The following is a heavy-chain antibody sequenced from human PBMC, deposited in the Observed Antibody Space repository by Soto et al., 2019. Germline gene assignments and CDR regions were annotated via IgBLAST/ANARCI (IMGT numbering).Heavy chain of an antibody. V-gene: IGHV3-30-3*01. CDR3: ASPQSGSYFFDY. D-gene: IGHD1-26*01. J-gene: IGHJ4*02. CDR1: GFTFSSYA. Sequence: PGGSLRLSCAASGFTFSSYAMHWVRQAPGKGLEWVAVISYDGSNKYYADSVKGRFTISRDNSKNTLYLQMNSLRAEDTAVYYCASPQSGSYFFDYWGQGTLVTVSS. CDR2: ISYDGSNK.